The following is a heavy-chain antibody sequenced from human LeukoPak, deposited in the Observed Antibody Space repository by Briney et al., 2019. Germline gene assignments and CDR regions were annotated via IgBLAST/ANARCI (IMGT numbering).Heavy chain of an antibody. CDR3: ARTCTSTSCDDFNY. CDR2: MNPNSGNT. D-gene: IGHD2-2*01. Sequence: ASVKVSCKASGSTFSSYAINWVRQATGQGLEWMGWMNPNSGNTGYAQKFQGRVTMARDTSISTAYMELSSLRSEDTAVYYCARTCTSTSCDDFNYWGQGTLVTVSS. V-gene: IGHV1-8*02. J-gene: IGHJ4*02. CDR1: GSTFSSYA.